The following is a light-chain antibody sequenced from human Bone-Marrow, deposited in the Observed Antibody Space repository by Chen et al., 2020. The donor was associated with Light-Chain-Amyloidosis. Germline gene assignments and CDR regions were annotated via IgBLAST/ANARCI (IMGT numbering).Light chain of an antibody. V-gene: IGLV3-25*03. J-gene: IGLJ2*01. CDR1: DLPTKY. Sequence: SYELTQPPSVSVSRGKTARITCSGDDLPTKYAYWYQQKPGQAPVLVIHRDTERPSGISERFAGSSSGTTATLTISGVQAEDEADYHCQSADSSGTYEVIFGGGTKLTVL. CDR3: QSADSSGTYEVI. CDR2: RDT.